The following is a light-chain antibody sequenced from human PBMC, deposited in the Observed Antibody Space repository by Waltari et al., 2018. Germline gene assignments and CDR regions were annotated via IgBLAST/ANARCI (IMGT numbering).Light chain of an antibody. J-gene: IGLJ2*01. CDR3: SSYAGSTAV. CDR2: EVT. Sequence: QSALTQPPSASGSPGQSVAISCTGTSSDVGGYNYVSWYQQHPGRAPTRRIYEVTKRPSGVPDRFSGSKSGNTASLTVSGLQAEDEADYYCSSYAGSTAVFGGGTKLTVL. V-gene: IGLV2-8*01. CDR1: SSDVGGYNY.